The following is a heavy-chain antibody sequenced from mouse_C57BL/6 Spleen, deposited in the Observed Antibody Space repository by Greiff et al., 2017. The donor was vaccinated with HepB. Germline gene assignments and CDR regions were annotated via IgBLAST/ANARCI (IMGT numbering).Heavy chain of an antibody. CDR1: GYAFSSSW. Sequence: QVQLQQSGPELVKPGASVKISCKASGYAFSSSWMNWVKQRPGKGLEWIGRIYPGDGDTNYNGKFKGKATLTADKSSSTAYMQLSSLTSEDSAVYFCARSGWDDWYFDVWGTGTTVIVSS. J-gene: IGHJ1*03. D-gene: IGHD3-1*01. CDR3: ARSGWDDWYFDV. CDR2: IYPGDGDT. V-gene: IGHV1-82*01.